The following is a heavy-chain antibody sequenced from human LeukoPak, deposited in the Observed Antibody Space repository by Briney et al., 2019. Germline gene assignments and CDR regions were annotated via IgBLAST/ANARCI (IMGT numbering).Heavy chain of an antibody. CDR2: IFINGST. CDR1: DDSRTTGCHY. V-gene: IGHV4-61*02. CDR3: GRMRLVVVPAAKFRHVYYAMDV. D-gene: IGHD2-2*01. J-gene: IGHJ6*02. Sequence: RSETLSLTCPVADDSRTTGCHYWSWIRQPGEKGLVWIGRIFINGSTNYNPSLTSRVTISADTSKSQFSLKLTPVAVADAAGYYCGRMRLVVVPAAKFRHVYYAMDVWGEGTSVTLP.